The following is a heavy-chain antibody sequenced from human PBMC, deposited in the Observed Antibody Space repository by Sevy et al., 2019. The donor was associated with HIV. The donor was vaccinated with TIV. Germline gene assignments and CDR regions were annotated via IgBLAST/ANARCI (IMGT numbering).Heavy chain of an antibody. V-gene: IGHV3-23*01. CDR3: AKEGYRLPGADAIDI. D-gene: IGHD3-16*01. CDR1: GFTFSYYA. Sequence: HGESLKISCAASGFTFSYYAMTWVRQAPGKGLEWVSAISGSGDTTYYAESVKGRFTISRDNSRGTLYLQINSLRAEDTAIYFCAKEGYRLPGADAIDIWGQGTMVTVSS. CDR2: ISGSGDTT. J-gene: IGHJ3*02.